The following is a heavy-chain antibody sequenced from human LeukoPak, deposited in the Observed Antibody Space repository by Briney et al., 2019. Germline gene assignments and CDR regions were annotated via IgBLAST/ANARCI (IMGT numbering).Heavy chain of an antibody. Sequence: SETLSLTCAVSGYSISSGYYWGWIRQPPGKGLECIGTIYRSGSTYYNPSLKSRVTISVDTSKNQFSLWLSSVTAADTAVYYCARGWYYHPRFDYWVQGILVTVSS. CDR3: ARGWYYHPRFDY. V-gene: IGHV4-38-2*01. D-gene: IGHD6-19*01. CDR1: GYSISSGYY. CDR2: IYRSGST. J-gene: IGHJ4*02.